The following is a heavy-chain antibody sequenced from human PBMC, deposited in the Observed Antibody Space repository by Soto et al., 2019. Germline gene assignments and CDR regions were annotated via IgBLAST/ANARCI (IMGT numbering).Heavy chain of an antibody. CDR3: AHADNGPAN. CDR2: ISGSGDST. V-gene: IGHV3-23*01. CDR1: GFTFNNYA. D-gene: IGHD1-20*01. J-gene: IGHJ4*02. Sequence: GGSLRLSCAASGFTFNNYAMYWVRQAPGKGLEWVSLISGSGDSTYYADSVKGRFTVSRDNSKNTLNLQMNSLRGEDTALYYCAHADNGPANWGQGTLVTVSS.